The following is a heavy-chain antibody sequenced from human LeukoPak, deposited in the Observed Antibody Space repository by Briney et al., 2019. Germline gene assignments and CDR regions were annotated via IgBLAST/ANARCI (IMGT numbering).Heavy chain of an antibody. V-gene: IGHV3-23*01. D-gene: IGHD3-22*01. J-gene: IGHJ4*02. Sequence: PGGSLRLSCAASGFTFSSFGMSWVRQAPGKGLEWVSAISSTGGTAYYADSVKGRFTISRDNAKNTLYLQMNSLRAEDTAVYYCAREVPYDSSRYYQPFDYWGQGTLVTVSS. CDR1: GFTFSSFG. CDR2: ISSTGGTA. CDR3: AREVPYDSSRYYQPFDY.